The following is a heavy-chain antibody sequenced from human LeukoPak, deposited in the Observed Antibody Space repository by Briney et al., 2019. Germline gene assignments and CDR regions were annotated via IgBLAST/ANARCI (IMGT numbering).Heavy chain of an antibody. J-gene: IGHJ4*02. CDR1: GYTFTSYG. Sequence: ASVKVSCKASGYTFTSYGISWVRQAPGQGLEWVGWISAFNGNTNYAQKLQGRVTITADESTSTAYMELSSLRSEDTAVYYCARDRAGLDMDSSGPFDYWGQGTLVTVSS. CDR3: ARDRAGLDMDSSGPFDY. V-gene: IGHV1-18*01. CDR2: ISAFNGNT. D-gene: IGHD3-22*01.